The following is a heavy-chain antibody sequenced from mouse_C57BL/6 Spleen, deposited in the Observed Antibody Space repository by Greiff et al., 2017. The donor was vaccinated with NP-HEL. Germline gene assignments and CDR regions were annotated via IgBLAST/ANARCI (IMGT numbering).Heavy chain of an antibody. CDR2: ISYDGSN. CDR3: ARELGHYFDY. D-gene: IGHD4-1*01. V-gene: IGHV3-6*01. CDR1: GYSITSGYY. Sequence: EVQLQESGPGLVKPSQSLSLTCSVTGYSITSGYYWNWIRQFPGNKLEWMGYISYDGSNNYNPSLKNRISITRDTSKNQFFLKLNSVTTEDTATYYCARELGHYFDYWGQGTTLTVSS. J-gene: IGHJ2*01.